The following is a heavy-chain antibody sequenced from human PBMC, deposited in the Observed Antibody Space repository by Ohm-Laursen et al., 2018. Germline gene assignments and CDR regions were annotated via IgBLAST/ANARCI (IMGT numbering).Heavy chain of an antibody. D-gene: IGHD6-19*01. CDR2: ISSSGSTI. J-gene: IGHJ3*02. CDR3: ARAKVAGTFVAFDI. CDR1: GFTFSSYA. Sequence: SLRLSCAASGFTFSSYAMSWVRQAPGKGLEWVSYISSSGSTIYYADSVKGRFTISRDNAKNSLYLQMNSLRAEDTAVYYCARAKVAGTFVAFDIWGQGTMVPVSS. V-gene: IGHV3-11*01.